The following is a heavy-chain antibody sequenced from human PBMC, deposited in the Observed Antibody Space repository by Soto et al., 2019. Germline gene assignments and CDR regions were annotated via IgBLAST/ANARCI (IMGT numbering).Heavy chain of an antibody. J-gene: IGHJ5*02. D-gene: IGHD1-26*01. CDR3: ARDNGGSYQADSFDP. CDR2: VSPYDGDT. Sequence: QVQLVQSGVEVKKPGASVKVSCKAAGYTFTTYGISWVRQAPGQGLEWVGWVSPYDGDTNYADALQGIVTMTTDTSTTTAYMALRSLRSDDTAMYDCARDNGGSYQADSFDPWGQGTLVIVSS. V-gene: IGHV1-18*01. CDR1: GYTFTTYG.